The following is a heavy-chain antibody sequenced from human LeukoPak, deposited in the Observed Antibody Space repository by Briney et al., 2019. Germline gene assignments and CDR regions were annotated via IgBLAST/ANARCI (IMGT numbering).Heavy chain of an antibody. Sequence: SETLSLTCTVSGGSISSSSYYWGWIRQPPGKGLEWIGSIYYSGSTYYNPSLKSRVTISVDASKNQFSLKLSSVTAADTAVYYCAREIVVVTAIPSGGSDYWGQGTLVTVSS. CDR3: AREIVVVTAIPSGGSDY. J-gene: IGHJ4*02. CDR1: GGSISSSSYY. D-gene: IGHD2-21*02. V-gene: IGHV4-39*02. CDR2: IYYSGST.